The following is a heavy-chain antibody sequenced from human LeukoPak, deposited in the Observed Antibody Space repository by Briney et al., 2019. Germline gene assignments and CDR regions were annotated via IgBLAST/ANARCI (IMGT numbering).Heavy chain of an antibody. V-gene: IGHV4-39*01. J-gene: IGHJ2*01. D-gene: IGHD3-16*02. CDR1: GGSISGSSYY. CDR3: ARYRGPGYFDL. CDR2: IYYSGST. Sequence: PSETLSLTCTVSGGSISGSSYYWGWIRQPPGKGLEWIGSIYYSGSTYYNPSLKSRVTISVDTSKNQFSLKLSSVTAADTAVYYCARYRGPGYFDLWGRGTLVTVSS.